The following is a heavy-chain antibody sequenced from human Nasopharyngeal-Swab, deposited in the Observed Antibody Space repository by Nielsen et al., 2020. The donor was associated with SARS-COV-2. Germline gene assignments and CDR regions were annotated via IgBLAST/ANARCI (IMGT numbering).Heavy chain of an antibody. CDR3: AKDLAVITGYFQH. Sequence: GGSLRLPCAASGFTFSSYAMSWVRQAPGKGLEWVSAISGSGGSTYYADSVKGRFTISRDNSKNTLYLQMNSLRAEDTAVYYCAKDLAVITGYFQHWGQGTLVTVSS. D-gene: IGHD3-22*01. J-gene: IGHJ1*01. CDR1: GFTFSSYA. CDR2: ISGSGGST. V-gene: IGHV3-23*01.